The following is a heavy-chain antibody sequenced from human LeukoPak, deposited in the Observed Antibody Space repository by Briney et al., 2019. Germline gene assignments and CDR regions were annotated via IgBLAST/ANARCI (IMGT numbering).Heavy chain of an antibody. CDR1: GFDVSDNF. CDR2: IYASGGA. Sequence: GSLRLSCVASGFDVSDNFMIWVRQAPGRGLEWISIIYASGGAYHAESVKGRFTAFRDTSKNAIFLQMNNLRVGDTAIYYCVRRHDYWGQGTLVTVSS. J-gene: IGHJ4*02. CDR3: VRRHDY. V-gene: IGHV3-53*01.